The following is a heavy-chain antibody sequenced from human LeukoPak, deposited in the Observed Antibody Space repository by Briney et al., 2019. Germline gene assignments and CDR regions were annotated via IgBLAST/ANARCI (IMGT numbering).Heavy chain of an antibody. Sequence: GGSLRLSCAASGFTFNNFAMSWVRQAPGKGLEWVSTISGSGGSTFCADSVKGRFPISRDNSKNTLFLQMNSLRVEDTAIYYCAKAGSSGWSSSGGDYWGQGSLVTVSS. CDR2: ISGSGGST. CDR3: AKAGSSGWSSSGGDY. D-gene: IGHD6-19*01. V-gene: IGHV3-23*01. CDR1: GFTFNNFA. J-gene: IGHJ4*02.